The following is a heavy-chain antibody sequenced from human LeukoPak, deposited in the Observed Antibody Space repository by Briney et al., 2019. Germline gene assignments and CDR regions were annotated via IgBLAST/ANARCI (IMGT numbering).Heavy chain of an antibody. V-gene: IGHV4-34*01. J-gene: IGHJ4*02. D-gene: IGHD3-3*01. CDR3: ATTRGYRATYYDF. CDR1: GGSFSGYY. Sequence: PSETLSLTCAVYGGSFSGYYWSWIRQPPGKGLEWIGEIDHSGGTNYNPSLKSRVTISVDTSKNQFSLKLSSVTAADTAVYYCATTRGYRATYYDFWGQGTLVTVSS. CDR2: IDHSGGT.